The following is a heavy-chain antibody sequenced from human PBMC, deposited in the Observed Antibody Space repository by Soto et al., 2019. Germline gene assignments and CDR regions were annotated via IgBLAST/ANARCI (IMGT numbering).Heavy chain of an antibody. CDR2: ICGYNGNT. CDR1: GYTFTSYG. Sequence: QVQLVQSGAEVKKPGASVKVSCKASGYTFTSYGISWVRQAPGQGLDWMGWICGYNGNTNYAQKVQGRVTMTSDTSTSTAYVELRSLRSDDTAVYYCARLSPPGCSGWSTNSHDAFDIWSQGTMITVSS. V-gene: IGHV1-18*01. CDR3: ARLSPPGCSGWSTNSHDAFDI. D-gene: IGHD6-19*01. J-gene: IGHJ3*02.